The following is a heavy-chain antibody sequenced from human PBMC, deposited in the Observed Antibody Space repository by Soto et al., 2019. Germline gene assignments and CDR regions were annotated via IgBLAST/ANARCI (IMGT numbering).Heavy chain of an antibody. J-gene: IGHJ4*02. V-gene: IGHV3-30*18. Sequence: GGSLRLSCAASGFTFSSYGMHWVRQAPGKGLEWVAVISYDGSNKYYADSVKGRFTISRDNSKNTLYLQMSSLRAEDTAVYYCAKRKYCPSTTCFDYWGQGTQVTVS. CDR3: AKRKYCPSTTCFDY. CDR1: GFTFSSYG. D-gene: IGHD2-15*01. CDR2: ISYDGSNK.